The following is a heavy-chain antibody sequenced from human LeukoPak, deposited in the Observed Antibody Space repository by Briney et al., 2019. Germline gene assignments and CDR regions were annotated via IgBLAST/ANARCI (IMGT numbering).Heavy chain of an antibody. D-gene: IGHD2-21*02. CDR3: ASSVYCGGDCERDWFDP. J-gene: IGHJ5*02. V-gene: IGHV1-69*05. CDR2: IIPIFGTA. Sequence: ASVKVSCKASGGTFSSYAISRVRQAPGQGLEWMGGIIPIFGTANYAQKFQGRVTITTDESTSTAYMELSSLRSEDTAVYYCASSVYCGGDCERDWFDPWGQGTLVTVSS. CDR1: GGTFSSYA.